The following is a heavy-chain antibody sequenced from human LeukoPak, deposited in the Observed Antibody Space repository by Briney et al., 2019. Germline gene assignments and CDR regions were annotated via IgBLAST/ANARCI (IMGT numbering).Heavy chain of an antibody. CDR3: ARFAPPKVRGVKDWYFDL. V-gene: IGHV1-69*04. Sequence: GASVKVSCKASGGTFSSYAISWVRQAPGQGLEWMGRIIPILGIANYAQKFQGRVTITADKSTSTAYMELSSLRSEDTAVYYCARFAPPKVRGVKDWYFDLWGRGTLVTVSS. J-gene: IGHJ2*01. CDR1: GGTFSSYA. D-gene: IGHD3-10*01. CDR2: IIPILGIA.